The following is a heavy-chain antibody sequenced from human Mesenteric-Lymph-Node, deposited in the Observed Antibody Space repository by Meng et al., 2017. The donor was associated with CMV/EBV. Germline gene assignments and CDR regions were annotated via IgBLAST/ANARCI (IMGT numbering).Heavy chain of an antibody. CDR1: GFIFSNHA. Sequence: GESLKISCAASGFIFSNHAMHWVRQGPGKGLEWVAIISYDESYKYYADSVKGRFTISRDNLKNTLYLQVNRLRAEDTAIYFCAKVGAGSSYYYYSMDVWGQGTTVTVSS. V-gene: IGHV3-30*04. J-gene: IGHJ6*02. CDR2: ISYDESYK. D-gene: IGHD1-1*01. CDR3: AKVGAGSSYYYYSMDV.